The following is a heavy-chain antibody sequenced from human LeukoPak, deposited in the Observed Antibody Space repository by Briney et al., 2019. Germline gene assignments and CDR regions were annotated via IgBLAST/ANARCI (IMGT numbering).Heavy chain of an antibody. CDR1: GFTFSTYW. J-gene: IGHJ4*02. CDR2: INVDGSST. Sequence: GGSLRLSCSASGFTFSTYWMHWVRQATGKGLVWVSRINVDGSSTFYADSVKGRFTISRDNAKKTLYLQMNRLRAEDTAVYFCARVAAAGTKGFWDYWGQGTLVTVSS. CDR3: ARVAAAGTKGFWDY. D-gene: IGHD6-13*01. V-gene: IGHV3-74*01.